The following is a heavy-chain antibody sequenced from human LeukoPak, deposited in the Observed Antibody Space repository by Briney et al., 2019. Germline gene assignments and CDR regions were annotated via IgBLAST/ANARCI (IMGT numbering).Heavy chain of an antibody. D-gene: IGHD2-21*02. CDR2: IQYSGGIR. V-gene: IGHV3-30*02. CDR1: GFTFSSYG. Sequence: GGSLRLSCAASGFTFSSYGMHWIRQAPGRGLEWVAYIQYSGGIRKYADSVKGRFTISRDNSKNTLLLQMNTLKTEDTAVYYCAKKRPGDGDIFNYWGQGTLLTVSS. J-gene: IGHJ4*02. CDR3: AKKRPGDGDIFNY.